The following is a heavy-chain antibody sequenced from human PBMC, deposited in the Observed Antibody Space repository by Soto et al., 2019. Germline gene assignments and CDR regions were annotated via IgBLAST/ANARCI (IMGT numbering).Heavy chain of an antibody. CDR3: ARAGGLGAEAVDY. CDR2: IYHSGST. J-gene: IGHJ4*02. Sequence: QLQLQESGSGLVKPSQTLSLTCAVSGGSISSGGYSWSWIRQPPGKGLEWIGYIYHSGSTYYNPSLKRRVTISVDRSTNQFSLKLSSVTAADTAVYYCARAGGLGAEAVDYWGQGTLVTVSS. D-gene: IGHD6-19*01. CDR1: GGSISSGGYS. V-gene: IGHV4-30-2*01.